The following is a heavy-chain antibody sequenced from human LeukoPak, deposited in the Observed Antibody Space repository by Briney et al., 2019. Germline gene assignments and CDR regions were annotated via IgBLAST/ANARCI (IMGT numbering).Heavy chain of an antibody. CDR2: IYYSGST. Sequence: PSETLSLTCTVSGGSISGSSYYWGWIRQPPGKELEWIGSIYYSGSTYYKPSLKSRVTMSVDTSKNQFSLKLSSVTAADTAVYYCARPQRYSNYALDYWGQGTLVTVSS. CDR3: ARPQRYSNYALDY. CDR1: GGSISGSSYY. J-gene: IGHJ4*02. D-gene: IGHD4-11*01. V-gene: IGHV4-39*01.